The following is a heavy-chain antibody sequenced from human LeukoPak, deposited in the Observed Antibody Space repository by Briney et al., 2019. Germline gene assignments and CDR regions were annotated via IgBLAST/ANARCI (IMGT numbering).Heavy chain of an antibody. CDR2: IIPILGIA. Sequence: SVKVSCKASGGTFSSYAISWVRQAPGQGLEWMGRIIPILGIANYAQKFQGRVTITADKSTSTAYMELSSLRSEDTAVYYCASPYYYDSSGYTDYYYYGMDVWGQGTTVTVSS. V-gene: IGHV1-69*04. CDR1: GGTFSSYA. D-gene: IGHD3-22*01. J-gene: IGHJ6*02. CDR3: ASPYYYDSSGYTDYYYYGMDV.